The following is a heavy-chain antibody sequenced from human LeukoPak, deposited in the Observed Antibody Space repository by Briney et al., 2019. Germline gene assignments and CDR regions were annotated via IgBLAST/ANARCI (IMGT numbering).Heavy chain of an antibody. Sequence: PSETLSLTCTVSGGSISSYYWSWVRQPAGKGLEWIGRIHSSGSTKYNPSLKSRVTMSVDTSKNQLFLRLTSVTAADTALYYCARGSQNYYNPFDNWGQGTLVTVSS. V-gene: IGHV4-4*07. CDR3: ARGSQNYYNPFDN. CDR1: GGSISSYY. CDR2: IHSSGST. D-gene: IGHD3-10*01. J-gene: IGHJ4*02.